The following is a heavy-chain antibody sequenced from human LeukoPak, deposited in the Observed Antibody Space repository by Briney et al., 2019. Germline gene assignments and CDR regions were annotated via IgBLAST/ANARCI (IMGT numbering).Heavy chain of an antibody. J-gene: IGHJ4*02. D-gene: IGHD3-22*01. CDR2: INHSGST. V-gene: IGHV4-34*01. Sequence: SETLSLTCAVYGGSFSGYYWSWIRQPPGKGLEWIGEINHSGSTNYNPSLKSRVTISVDTSKNQFSLKLSSVTAADTAVYYCARHIIYYYDSSGYPPDYWGQGTLVTVSS. CDR3: ARHIIYYYDSSGYPPDY. CDR1: GGSFSGYY.